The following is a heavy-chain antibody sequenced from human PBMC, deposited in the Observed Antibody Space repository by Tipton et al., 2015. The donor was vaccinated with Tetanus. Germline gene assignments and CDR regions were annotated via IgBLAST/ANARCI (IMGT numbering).Heavy chain of an antibody. V-gene: IGHV6-1*01. CDR2: TFYRSRWFN. D-gene: IGHD3-10*01. J-gene: IGHJ4*02. CDR3: ARASVMVRGIITPYDY. Sequence: GLVKLSQTLSLTCAISGDSVSSDSASWNWIRQSPSRGLEWLGQTFYRSRWFNDYAVSVKSRIIVNADTSKNQFSLHLNSVTPEDTAVYYCARASVMVRGIITPYDYWGQGTLVTVSS. CDR1: GDSVSSDSAS.